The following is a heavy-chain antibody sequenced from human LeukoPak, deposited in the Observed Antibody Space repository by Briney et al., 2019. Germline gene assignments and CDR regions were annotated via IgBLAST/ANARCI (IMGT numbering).Heavy chain of an antibody. CDR3: ARAVTIFGDDAFDI. CDR2: IKEDGSEI. D-gene: IGHD3-3*01. Sequence: PGGSLRLSCRASGFKFNVYWMTWVRQAPGKELQWVANIKEDGSEIYYEDSVKGRFTISRDNAKNSVYLQMNSLRAEDTAVYYCARAVTIFGDDAFDIWGQGTMVTVSS. CDR1: GFKFNVYW. V-gene: IGHV3-7*01. J-gene: IGHJ3*02.